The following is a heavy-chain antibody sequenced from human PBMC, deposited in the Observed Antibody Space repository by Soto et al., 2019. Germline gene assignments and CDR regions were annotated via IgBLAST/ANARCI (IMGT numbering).Heavy chain of an antibody. CDR1: GGSISSGGYY. CDR3: ARHQDFGNWYFDL. V-gene: IGHV4-31*03. CDR2: IYYSGST. D-gene: IGHD3-3*01. J-gene: IGHJ2*01. Sequence: QVQLQESGPGLVKPSQTLSLTCTVSGGSISSGGYYWSWIRQHPGKGLEWIGYIYYSGSTYYNPSLKSRVTISVDTSKNQFSLKLSSVTATDTAVYYCARHQDFGNWYFDLWGRGTLVTVSS.